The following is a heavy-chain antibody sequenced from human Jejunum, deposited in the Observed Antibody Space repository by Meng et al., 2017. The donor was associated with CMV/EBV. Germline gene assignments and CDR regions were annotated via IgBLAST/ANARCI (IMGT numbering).Heavy chain of an antibody. CDR2: ISHGGIT. CDR3: GMERVN. CDR1: GGSRSPYY. V-gene: IGHV4-34*01. Sequence: QVQLHQWGAGLLNSSETLALTCAVYGGSRSPYYWTWIRQIPGKGLEWIGEISHGGITNYNPSLKSRVTLLIDTSKNQFSLKLSSVTAADTAVYYCGMERVNWGQGSLVTVSS. D-gene: IGHD1-1*01. J-gene: IGHJ4*02.